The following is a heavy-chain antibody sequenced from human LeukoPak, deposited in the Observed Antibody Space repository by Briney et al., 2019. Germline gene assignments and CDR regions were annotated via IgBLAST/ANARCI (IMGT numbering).Heavy chain of an antibody. D-gene: IGHD3-16*01. CDR3: ARGGGLDV. CDR1: GFTFSSYG. Sequence: PGRSLRLSCAASGFTFSSYGMHWVRQAPGKGLEWVAVISYDGSIEYYVDSVKGRFTISRDNAKNSLYPQMSNLRAEDTAVYFCARGGGLDVWGQGATVTVSS. J-gene: IGHJ6*02. CDR2: ISYDGSIE. V-gene: IGHV3-30*03.